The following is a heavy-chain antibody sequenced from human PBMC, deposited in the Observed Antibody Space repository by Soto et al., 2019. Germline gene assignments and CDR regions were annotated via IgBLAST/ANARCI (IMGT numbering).Heavy chain of an antibody. CDR1: GFTVSNNY. D-gene: IGHD6-13*01. CDR2: ISGSGGST. CDR3: AKENGYSSSWFEFDY. Sequence: PGGSLRLSCAASGFTVSNNYMSWVRQAPGKGLEWVSGISGSGGSTYYADSVKGRFTISRDNSKNTLYLQMNSLRAEDTAVYYCAKENGYSSSWFEFDYWGQGTLVTV. V-gene: IGHV3-23*01. J-gene: IGHJ4*02.